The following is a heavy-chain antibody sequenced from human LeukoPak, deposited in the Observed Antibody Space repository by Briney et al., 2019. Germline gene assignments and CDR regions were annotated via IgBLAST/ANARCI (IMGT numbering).Heavy chain of an antibody. CDR1: GFTFTSYS. CDR2: ISGGGGST. D-gene: IGHD6-6*01. V-gene: IGHV3-23*01. J-gene: IGHJ4*02. CDR3: AKDRYSSSSGYYFDY. Sequence: AGGSLRLSCAASGFTFTSYSMNWVRQAPGKGLEWVSTISGGGGSTYYADSVKGRFTISRDNSKNTLYLQVNSLRAEDTAVYYCAKDRYSSSSGYYFDYWGQGTLVTVSS.